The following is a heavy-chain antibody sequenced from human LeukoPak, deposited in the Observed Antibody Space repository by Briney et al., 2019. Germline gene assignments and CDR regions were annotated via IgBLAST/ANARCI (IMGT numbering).Heavy chain of an antibody. J-gene: IGHJ4*02. CDR3: ARGRVEMATIDFDY. Sequence: SETLSLTCTVSGDSISSGSYYWSWIRQPAGKGLEWIGRIYTSGSTNYNPSLKSRVTISVDTSKNQFSLKLSSVTAADTAMYYCARGRVEMATIDFDYWGQGTLVSVSS. D-gene: IGHD5-24*01. CDR1: GDSISSGSYY. CDR2: IYTSGST. V-gene: IGHV4-61*02.